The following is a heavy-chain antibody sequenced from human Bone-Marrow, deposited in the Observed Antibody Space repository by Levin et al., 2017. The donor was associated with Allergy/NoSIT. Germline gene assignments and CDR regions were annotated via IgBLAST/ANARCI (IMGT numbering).Heavy chain of an antibody. CDR3: ARGPENKWVPSHVDH. CDR1: GFTFTNYE. Sequence: SGGSLRLSCKTSGFTFTNYEMNWVRQAPGKGLEWVAYTSASGSSELYADSVKGRFSISRDNAGASLFLQMNSLTAEDTAVYYCARGPENKWVPSHVDHWGQGTLVSVSP. D-gene: IGHD1-26*01. J-gene: IGHJ1*01. V-gene: IGHV3-48*03. CDR2: TSASGSSE.